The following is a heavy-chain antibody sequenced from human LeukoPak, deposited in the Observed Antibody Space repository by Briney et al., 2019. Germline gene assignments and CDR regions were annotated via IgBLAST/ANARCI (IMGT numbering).Heavy chain of an antibody. D-gene: IGHD3-9*01. CDR1: GFTFSSYS. Sequence: GGSLRLSCAASGFTFSSYSMNWVRQAPGKGLEWVSSISSSSSYIYYADSVKGRFTISRDNAKNSLYLQMNSLRAEDTAVYYCARDLIFNAIASGGTAGFDYWGQGTLVTVSS. J-gene: IGHJ4*02. CDR3: ARDLIFNAIASGGTAGFDY. CDR2: ISSSSSYI. V-gene: IGHV3-21*01.